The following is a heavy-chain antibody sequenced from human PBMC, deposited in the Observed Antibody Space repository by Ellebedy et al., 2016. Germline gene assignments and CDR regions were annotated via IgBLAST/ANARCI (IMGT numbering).Heavy chain of an antibody. J-gene: IGHJ4*02. CDR3: VRLSGSMIKVRGAD. CDR2: IYPGDFDT. V-gene: IGHV5-51*01. D-gene: IGHD3-10*01. CDR1: GYTFTSYW. Sequence: GESLKISCTGSGYTFTSYWIGWVRQMSGKGLEWMGFIYPGDFDTTYSPSFEGQVSISADKSISTAYLRWTSLKASDTAMYYCVRLSGSMIKVRGADWGQGTLVTVSS.